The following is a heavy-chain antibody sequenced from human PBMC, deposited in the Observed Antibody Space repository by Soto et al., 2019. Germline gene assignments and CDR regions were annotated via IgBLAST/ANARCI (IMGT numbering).Heavy chain of an antibody. Sequence: EVQLVESGGGLVQPGGSLRLSCAASGFTFSSYWMSWVRQAPGKGLEWVANIKQDGSEKYYVDSVKGRFTISRDNAKNSLYLKMNSLRAEDTAVYYCARDSSYSSGWYSGANWFDPWGQGTLVTVSS. CDR1: GFTFSSYW. CDR2: IKQDGSEK. V-gene: IGHV3-7*05. J-gene: IGHJ5*02. CDR3: ARDSSYSSGWYSGANWFDP. D-gene: IGHD6-19*01.